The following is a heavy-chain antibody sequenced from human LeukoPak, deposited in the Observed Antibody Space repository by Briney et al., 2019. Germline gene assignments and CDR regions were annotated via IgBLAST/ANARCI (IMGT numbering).Heavy chain of an antibody. V-gene: IGHV3-23*01. J-gene: IGHJ3*01. Sequence: GGSLRLSRAASGSTFSTYAMRWVRQAPGKGVEGVSVISGSGSSTYYADSVKGRFTISRDNYKNTLYLQMNSLRAEDTAVYYCAKEMATIRAFDFWGQGTMVTVSS. CDR2: ISGSGSST. CDR1: GSTFSTYA. D-gene: IGHD5-24*01. CDR3: AKEMATIRAFDF.